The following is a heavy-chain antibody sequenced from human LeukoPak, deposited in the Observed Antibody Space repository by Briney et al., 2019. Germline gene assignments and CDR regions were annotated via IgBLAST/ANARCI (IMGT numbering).Heavy chain of an antibody. Sequence: GGSLRLSCAASGFTFSSYSMNWVRQAPGKGLEWVSSISNSSSYIYYADSVKGRFTISRDNAKNSLYLQMNSLRAEDTAVYYCAELGITMIGGVWGKGTTVTISS. CDR2: ISNSSSYI. CDR3: AELGITMIGGV. J-gene: IGHJ6*04. D-gene: IGHD3-10*02. V-gene: IGHV3-21*01. CDR1: GFTFSSYS.